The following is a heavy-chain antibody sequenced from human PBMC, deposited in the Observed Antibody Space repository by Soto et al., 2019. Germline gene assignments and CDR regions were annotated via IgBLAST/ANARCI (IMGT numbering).Heavy chain of an antibody. V-gene: IGHV4-34*01. CDR1: GGSFIGYD. J-gene: IGHJ5*02. D-gene: IGHD2-15*01. Sequence: PSETHCHTSTVDGGSFIGYDWSWIRQPPGRGLEWIGEINHSGSTNYNPSLKSRVTISVDPSKNQFSLKLSSVTAADTAVYYCARGPGYCSGGSCYSLSHNWFDHWGQGTRVTVSS. CDR3: ARGPGYCSGGSCYSLSHNWFDH. CDR2: INHSGST.